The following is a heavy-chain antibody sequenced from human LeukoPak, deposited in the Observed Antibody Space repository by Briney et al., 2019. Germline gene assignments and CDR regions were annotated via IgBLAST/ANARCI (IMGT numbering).Heavy chain of an antibody. J-gene: IGHJ6*03. Sequence: GGSLRLSCAASGFTFSSYAMHWVRQAPGKGLEWVAVISYDGSNKYYADSVKGRFTISRDNSKNTLYLQMNGLRAEDTAVYYCARGPIRGGFYYYYYMDVWGKGTTVTVSS. D-gene: IGHD3-10*01. CDR2: ISYDGSNK. V-gene: IGHV3-30*01. CDR1: GFTFSSYA. CDR3: ARGPIRGGFYYYYYMDV.